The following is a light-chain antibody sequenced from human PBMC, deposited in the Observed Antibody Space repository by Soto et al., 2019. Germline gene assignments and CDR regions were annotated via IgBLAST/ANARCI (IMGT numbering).Light chain of an antibody. CDR3: PQYGSSPYT. Sequence: EIGLTQSPVSRSLSAGERGTLSCRARRSVSSTYLAWYHQKPDEAPRRLIYGASSSATGIPDRFSGSGSGTDRPLTISRPEPEDFAVYYCPQYGSSPYTFGQGTKLEIK. J-gene: IGKJ2*01. V-gene: IGKV3-20*01. CDR2: GAS. CDR1: RSVSSTY.